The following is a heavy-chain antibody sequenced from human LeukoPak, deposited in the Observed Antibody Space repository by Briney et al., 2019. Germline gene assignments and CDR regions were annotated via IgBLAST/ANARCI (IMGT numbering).Heavy chain of an antibody. CDR3: ARHLDCSGGSCYSWYLDL. D-gene: IGHD2-15*01. Sequence: SETLSLTCTVSGGSISSYYWSWIRQPPGKGLESIGYIYYSGSTKYNPSLKSRVTISVDTSNNQFSLNVSSVTAADTAVYYCARHLDCSGGSCYSWYLDLWGRGTLVTVSS. V-gene: IGHV4-59*08. J-gene: IGHJ2*01. CDR2: IYYSGST. CDR1: GGSISSYY.